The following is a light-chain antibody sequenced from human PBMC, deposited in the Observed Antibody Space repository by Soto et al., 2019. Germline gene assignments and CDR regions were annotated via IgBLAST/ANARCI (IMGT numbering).Light chain of an antibody. V-gene: IGKV1-9*01. CDR3: QHLNSFPYS. Sequence: DIQLTQSPSFLSASVGDRVTITCRASQGISSYLAWYQQKPGKAPKLLIYAASTLQSGVPSRFSGSGSGTEFTLTISSLQAEDFATYYCQHLNSFPYSFGQGTKLEIE. CDR2: AAS. J-gene: IGKJ2*03. CDR1: QGISSY.